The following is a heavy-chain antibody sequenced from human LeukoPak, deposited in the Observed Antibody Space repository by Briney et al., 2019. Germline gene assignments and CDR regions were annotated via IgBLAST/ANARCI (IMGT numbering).Heavy chain of an antibody. CDR1: GFTFSSYA. CDR2: ISGSGGST. Sequence: PGGSLRLSCAASGFTFSSYAMSWVRQAPGKGLEWVSAISGSGGSTYYADSVKGRFTIPRDNSKNTLYLQMNSLRAEDTAVYYCAKDLGVVIKTIFDYWGQGTLVTVSS. J-gene: IGHJ4*02. V-gene: IGHV3-23*01. CDR3: AKDLGVVIKTIFDY. D-gene: IGHD3-22*01.